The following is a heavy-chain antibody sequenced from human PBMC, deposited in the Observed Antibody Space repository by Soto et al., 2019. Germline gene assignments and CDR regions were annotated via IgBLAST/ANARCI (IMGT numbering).Heavy chain of an antibody. CDR3: ARAADSSGWYRGYYYGMDV. Sequence: SETLSLTCTVSGGSISSYYWSWIRQPPGKGLEWIGYIYYSGSTNYNPSLKSRVTISVDTSKNQFSLKLSSVTAADTAVYYCARAADSSGWYRGYYYGMDVWGQGTTVTVSS. CDR2: IYYSGST. J-gene: IGHJ6*02. V-gene: IGHV4-59*01. D-gene: IGHD6-19*01. CDR1: GGSISSYY.